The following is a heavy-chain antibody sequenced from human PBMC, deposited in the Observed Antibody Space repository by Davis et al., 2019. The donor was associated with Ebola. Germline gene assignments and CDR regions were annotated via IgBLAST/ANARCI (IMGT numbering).Heavy chain of an antibody. CDR2: INHSGST. J-gene: IGHJ6*02. CDR3: ARSTYCSSTSCFIYYYYGMDV. D-gene: IGHD2-2*01. V-gene: IGHV4-39*07. CDR1: GGSISSSSYY. Sequence: ESLKISCTVSGGSISSSSYYWSWIRQPPGKGLEWIGEINHSGSTNYNPSLKSRVTISVDTSKNQFSLKLSSVTAADTAVYYCARSTYCSSTSCFIYYYYGMDVWGQGTTVTVSS.